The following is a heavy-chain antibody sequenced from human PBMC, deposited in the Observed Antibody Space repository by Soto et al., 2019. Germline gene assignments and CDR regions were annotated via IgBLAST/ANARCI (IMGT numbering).Heavy chain of an antibody. CDR2: ISGSGGST. J-gene: IGHJ4*02. D-gene: IGHD3-3*01. CDR1: GFTFSSYA. CDR3: AKDTFSDDFWSGSLDY. V-gene: IGHV3-23*01. Sequence: PGGSLRLSCAASGFTFSSYAMSWVRQAPGKGLEGVSAISGSGGSTYYADSVKGRFTISRDNSKNTLYLQMNSLRAEDTAVYYCAKDTFSDDFWSGSLDYWGQGTLVTVSS.